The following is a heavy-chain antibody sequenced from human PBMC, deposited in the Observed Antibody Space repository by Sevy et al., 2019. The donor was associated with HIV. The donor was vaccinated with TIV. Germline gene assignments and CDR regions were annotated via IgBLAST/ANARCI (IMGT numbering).Heavy chain of an antibody. D-gene: IGHD3-10*01. CDR1: GFTFSTYW. Sequence: GGSLRLSCAASGFTFSTYWMHWVRQAPGKGLEWVANIKQDESEKYYVASVKGRFTISRDNAKNSLYLQMNSLRAEDTAVYYCARQMVRGVTSPWGQGTLVTVSS. J-gene: IGHJ4*02. CDR3: ARQMVRGVTSP. CDR2: IKQDESEK. V-gene: IGHV3-7*03.